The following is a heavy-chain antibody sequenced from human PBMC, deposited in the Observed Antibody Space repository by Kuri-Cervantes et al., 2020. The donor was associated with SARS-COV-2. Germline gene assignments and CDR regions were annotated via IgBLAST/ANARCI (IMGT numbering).Heavy chain of an antibody. Sequence: ASVKVSCKASGYALTSYYMHWVRQAPGQGPEWLGIINPRTGTTTYAQKFQGRVTMTRDTSTNTVYMELTTLASDDTAVYYCARENGVIGATGDYFQYWGQGTLVTVSS. V-gene: IGHV1-46*01. CDR3: ARENGVIGATGDYFQY. D-gene: IGHD1-26*01. CDR2: INPRTGTT. J-gene: IGHJ4*02. CDR1: GYALTSYY.